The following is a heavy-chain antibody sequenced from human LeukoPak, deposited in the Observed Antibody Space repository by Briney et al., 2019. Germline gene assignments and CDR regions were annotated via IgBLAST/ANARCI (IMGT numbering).Heavy chain of an antibody. CDR1: GFTFSSYG. Sequence: GGSLRLSCAASGFTFSSYGMHWVRQAPGKGLEWVAVIWYDGSNKYYADSVKGRFTISRDNSKNTLYLQMNSLRAEDTAVYYCARGSIVHDVFDIWGQGTMVTVSS. V-gene: IGHV3-33*01. D-gene: IGHD2-8*01. CDR3: ARGSIVHDVFDI. J-gene: IGHJ3*02. CDR2: IWYDGSNK.